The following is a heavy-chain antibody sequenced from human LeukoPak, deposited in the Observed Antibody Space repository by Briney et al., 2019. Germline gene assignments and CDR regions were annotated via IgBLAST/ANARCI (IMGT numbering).Heavy chain of an antibody. CDR2: IDPSDSYT. D-gene: IGHD6-19*01. CDR1: GYSFTSYW. Sequence: TAESLKINCKRYGYSFTSYWISWVRQMLGKGLEWMGRIDPSDSYTNYSPSFQGHVTISADKSISTAYLQWSGLKASDSAMYYCAGAGIAVAGNAEYFQHWGQGTLVTVSS. CDR3: AGAGIAVAGNAEYFQH. J-gene: IGHJ1*01. V-gene: IGHV5-10-1*01.